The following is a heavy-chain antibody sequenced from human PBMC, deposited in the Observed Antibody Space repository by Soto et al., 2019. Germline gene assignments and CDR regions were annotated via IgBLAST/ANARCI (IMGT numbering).Heavy chain of an antibody. CDR2: IHPSGST. Sequence: QVQLQQWGAGLLKPSETLSLTCAVYDGSPSDDYYTWTRQSPGKGLEWIGEIHPSGSTYYNPFLKTRVTLSQDTSKKQFSLNLISVTAADTGEYYCSRGNDAYKGGRTWGQGTLVTVSS. CDR3: SRGNDAYKGGRT. CDR1: DGSPSDDY. V-gene: IGHV4-34*02. D-gene: IGHD1-1*01. J-gene: IGHJ5*02.